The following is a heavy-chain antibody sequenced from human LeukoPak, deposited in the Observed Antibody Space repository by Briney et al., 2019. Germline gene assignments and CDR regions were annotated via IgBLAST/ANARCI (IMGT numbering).Heavy chain of an antibody. J-gene: IGHJ3*01. V-gene: IGHV1-8*03. CDR1: GYTFTDYD. D-gene: IGHD4-17*01. Sequence: RGASVKVSCKTSGYTFTDYDVHWVRQAPGQGLEWMGWINPNSATTNYAQRLQGRVTFTRDTSLSVAYMELSSLTSEDAAVYFCARGDFGETNTAFDVWGRGTLVAVSS. CDR2: INPNSATT. CDR3: ARGDFGETNTAFDV.